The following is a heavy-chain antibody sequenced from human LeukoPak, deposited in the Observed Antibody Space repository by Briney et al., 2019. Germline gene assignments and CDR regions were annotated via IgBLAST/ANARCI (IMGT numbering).Heavy chain of an antibody. Sequence: MASETLSLTCTVSGYSISSGYYWGWIRQPPGKGLEWIGSIYHSGSTYYNPSLKSRVTISVDTSKNQFSLKLSSVTAADTAVYYCASLGGIVVVPAAHGDYWGQGTLVTVSS. D-gene: IGHD2-2*01. J-gene: IGHJ4*02. CDR3: ASLGGIVVVPAAHGDY. CDR2: IYHSGST. CDR1: GYSISSGYY. V-gene: IGHV4-38-2*02.